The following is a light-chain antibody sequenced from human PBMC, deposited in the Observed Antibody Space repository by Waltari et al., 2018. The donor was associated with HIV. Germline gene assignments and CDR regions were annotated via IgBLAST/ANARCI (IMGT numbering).Light chain of an antibody. CDR1: SSNIGAGYD. J-gene: IGLJ3*02. CDR3: QSYDSSLSGV. Sequence: QSVLTQPPSVSGAPGQRVTISCTGSSSNIGAGYDVHWYQQLPGTAPKPLIYGNSNRPSGVPDRFSGSESGTSASLAITGLQAEDEADYYCQSYDSSLSGVFGGGTKLTVL. V-gene: IGLV1-40*01. CDR2: GNS.